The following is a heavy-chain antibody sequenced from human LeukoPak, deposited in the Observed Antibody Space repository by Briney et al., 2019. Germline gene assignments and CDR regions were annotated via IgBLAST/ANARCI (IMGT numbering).Heavy chain of an antibody. CDR2: ISGSGGST. CDR3: AKSSTYSGSLIDY. V-gene: IGHV3-23*01. CDR1: GFTFSSYA. J-gene: IGHJ4*02. Sequence: QPGGSLRLSCAASGFTFSSYAMSWVRQAPGKGLEWVSSISGSGGSTYYADSVKGRFTISRDNSKNTLYLQVNSLRAEDTAVYYCAKSSTYSGSLIDYWGQGTLVSVSS. D-gene: IGHD1-26*01.